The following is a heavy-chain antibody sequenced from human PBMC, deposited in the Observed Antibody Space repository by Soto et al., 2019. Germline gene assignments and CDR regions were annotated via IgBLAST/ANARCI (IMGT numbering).Heavy chain of an antibody. CDR3: ARSDGYKKFYYMDV. CDR2: IYSGGST. J-gene: IGHJ6*03. D-gene: IGHD5-12*01. Sequence: GGSLRLSCAASGFTVSSNYMSWVRQAPGKGLEWVSVIYSGGSTYYADSVKGRFTISRDNSKNTLYLQMNSLRAEDTAVYYCARSDGYKKFYYMDVWGKGTTVTVSS. CDR1: GFTVSSNY. V-gene: IGHV3-53*01.